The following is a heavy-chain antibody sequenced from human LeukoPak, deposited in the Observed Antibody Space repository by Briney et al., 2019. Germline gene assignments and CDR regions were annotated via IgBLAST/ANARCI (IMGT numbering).Heavy chain of an antibody. CDR1: GGSISSYY. J-gene: IGHJ5*02. D-gene: IGHD3-10*01. CDR3: ARDSGTTGEVKFDH. CDR2: IYSSGST. V-gene: IGHV4-4*07. Sequence: PSETLSLTCTVSGGSISSYYWSWIRQPAGKGLEWIGRIYSSGSTDYNPSLKSRVTMSVDTSKNKFSLKLSSVTAADTAVYYCARDSGTTGEVKFDHWGQGTLVTVSS.